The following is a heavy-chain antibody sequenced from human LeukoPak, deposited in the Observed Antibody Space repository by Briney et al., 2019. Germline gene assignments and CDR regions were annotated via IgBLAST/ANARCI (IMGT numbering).Heavy chain of an antibody. Sequence: SETLSLTCTVSGGSINSFYWSWIRQSPGKGLEWIGNIYYSGSTNYNPSLKSRVTISVDTSKNQFSLKLSSVTAADTAVYYCARHSALTTFTFDYWGQGTLVTVSS. CDR2: IYYSGST. V-gene: IGHV4-59*08. CDR1: GGSINSFY. J-gene: IGHJ4*02. CDR3: ARHSALTTFTFDY. D-gene: IGHD2/OR15-2a*01.